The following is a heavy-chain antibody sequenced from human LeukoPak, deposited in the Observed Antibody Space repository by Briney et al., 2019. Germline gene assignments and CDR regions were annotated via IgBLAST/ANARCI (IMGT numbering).Heavy chain of an antibody. CDR3: ARDRAGISEV. J-gene: IGHJ6*04. CDR1: GFTFRSYS. V-gene: IGHV3-21*01. CDR2: ISSSSSYI. Sequence: GGSLRLSCAASGFTFRSYSMNWVRQGPGKGLEWVSSISSSSSYIYYADSVKGRFTISRDNAKNSLYLQMNSLRAEDTAVYYCARDRAGISEVWGKGTTVTVSS. D-gene: IGHD2-15*01.